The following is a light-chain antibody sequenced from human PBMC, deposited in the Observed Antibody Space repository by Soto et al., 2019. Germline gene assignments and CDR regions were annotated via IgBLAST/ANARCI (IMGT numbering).Light chain of an antibody. CDR2: KAS. CDR1: QSISSW. J-gene: IGKJ4*01. Sequence: DIQMTQSPSTLSASVGDRVTITCRASQSISSWLAWYQQKPGKAPKVLISKASSLESGVPSRFSGSESGTDFTLTISSLQPDDFATYYCQQYESSPLTFGGGTKVEIK. V-gene: IGKV1-5*03. CDR3: QQYESSPLT.